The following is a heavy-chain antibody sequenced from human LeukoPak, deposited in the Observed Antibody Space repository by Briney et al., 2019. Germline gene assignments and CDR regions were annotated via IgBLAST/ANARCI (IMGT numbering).Heavy chain of an antibody. CDR3: ARTGIAAAGIDY. CDR1: GYTFTSYD. Sequence: ASVKVSCKASGYTFTSYDINWVRQATGQGLEWMGWMNPNSGNTGYAQKFQGRVTITRNTSISTAYMELSSLRSEDTAVYYCARTGIAAAGIDYWGQGPLVTVSS. D-gene: IGHD6-13*01. V-gene: IGHV1-8*03. CDR2: MNPNSGNT. J-gene: IGHJ4*02.